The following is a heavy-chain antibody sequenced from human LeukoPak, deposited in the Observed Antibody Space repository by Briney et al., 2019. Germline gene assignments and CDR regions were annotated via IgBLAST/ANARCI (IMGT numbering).Heavy chain of an antibody. CDR1: GYTFTSYD. Sequence: ASVKVSCKASGYTFTSYDINWVRQATGQGLEWMGWMNPNSGNTGYAQKFQGRVTITADESTSTAYMELSSLRSEDTAVYYCARGGLTRQINSYFDYWGQGTLVTVSS. V-gene: IGHV1-8*03. CDR2: MNPNSGNT. J-gene: IGHJ4*02. D-gene: IGHD2/OR15-2a*01. CDR3: ARGGLTRQINSYFDY.